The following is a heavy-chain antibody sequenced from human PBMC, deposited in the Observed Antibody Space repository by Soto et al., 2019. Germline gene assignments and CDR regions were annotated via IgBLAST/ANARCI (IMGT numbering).Heavy chain of an antibody. CDR1: GGTFSSYA. CDR2: IIPIFGTA. Sequence: SVKVCCKASGGTFSSYAISWVRQGRGQGLEWMGGIIPIFGTANYAQKFQGRVTITADKSTSTAYMELSSLRSEVTAVYYWARARIAVAGLFDYWGQGTRGTVSS. V-gene: IGHV1-69*06. J-gene: IGHJ4*02. D-gene: IGHD6-19*01. CDR3: ARARIAVAGLFDY.